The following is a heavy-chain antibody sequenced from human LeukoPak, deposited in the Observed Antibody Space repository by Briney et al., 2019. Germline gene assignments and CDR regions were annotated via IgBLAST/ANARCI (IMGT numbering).Heavy chain of an antibody. CDR3: ARDSSGWSGGYYYYYMDV. V-gene: IGHV4-59*01. Sequence: PSETLSLTCTVSGGSISIYYWSWIRQPPGKGLEWIGYIYYSGSTNYNPSLKSRVTISVDTSKNQFSLKLSSVTAADTAVYYCARDSSGWSGGYYYYYMDVWGKGTTVTVSS. D-gene: IGHD6-19*01. CDR2: IYYSGST. CDR1: GGSISIYY. J-gene: IGHJ6*03.